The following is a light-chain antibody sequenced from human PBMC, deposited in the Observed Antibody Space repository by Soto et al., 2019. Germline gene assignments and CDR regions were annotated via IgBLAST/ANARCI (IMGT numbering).Light chain of an antibody. CDR1: QSVSNNY. CDR2: GAS. Sequence: EIVLTQSPGTLSSSPGERATLSCRASQSVSNNYLAWYQQKPGQAPRLLIFGASISANGIPDKFSGSGPGTNFTLNISSLEPEELGVFYCHHYEGESLTFGQETKLEIK. V-gene: IGKV3-20*01. J-gene: IGKJ2*01. CDR3: HHYEGESLT.